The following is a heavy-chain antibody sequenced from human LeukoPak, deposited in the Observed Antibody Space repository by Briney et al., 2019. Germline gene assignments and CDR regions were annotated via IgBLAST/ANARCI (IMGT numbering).Heavy chain of an antibody. Sequence: ASVKVSCKASGYTFTSYGISWVRQAPGKGLEWMGGFDPEDGETIYAQKFQGRVTMTEDTSTDTAYMELSSLRSEDTAVYYCATDVGSSSPHTIQDYYYYMDVWGKGTTVTVSS. V-gene: IGHV1-24*01. CDR1: GYTFTSYG. J-gene: IGHJ6*03. CDR3: ATDVGSSSPHTIQDYYYYMDV. CDR2: FDPEDGET. D-gene: IGHD6-13*01.